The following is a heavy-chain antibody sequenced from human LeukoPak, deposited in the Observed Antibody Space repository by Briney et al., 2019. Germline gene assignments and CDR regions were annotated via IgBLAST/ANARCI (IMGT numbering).Heavy chain of an antibody. J-gene: IGHJ4*02. CDR1: GFTFSSYA. V-gene: IGHV3-23*01. CDR2: ISGSGGST. D-gene: IGHD2-2*01. Sequence: GGSLRLSCAASGFTFSSYAMSWVRQAPGKGLEWVSAISGSGGSTYYADSVKGRFTISRDNSENTLYLQMNSLRAEDTAVYYCAKAPGYCSSTSCRPYFDYWGQGTLVTVSS. CDR3: AKAPGYCSSTSCRPYFDY.